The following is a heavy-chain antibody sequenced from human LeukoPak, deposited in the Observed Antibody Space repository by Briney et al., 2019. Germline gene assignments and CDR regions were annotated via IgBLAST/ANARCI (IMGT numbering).Heavy chain of an antibody. D-gene: IGHD1-26*01. CDR1: GFTFRSHG. J-gene: IGHJ4*02. CDR3: AGDRATSYFDY. CDR2: IWYDGSNK. Sequence: GGSLRLSCAASGFTFRSHGMHWVRQTPGKGLEWVAFIWYDGSNKYYTDSVKGRFTISRDNSKNTLYLQMNSLRAEDTAVYYCAGDRATSYFDYWGQGALVTISS. V-gene: IGHV3-33*01.